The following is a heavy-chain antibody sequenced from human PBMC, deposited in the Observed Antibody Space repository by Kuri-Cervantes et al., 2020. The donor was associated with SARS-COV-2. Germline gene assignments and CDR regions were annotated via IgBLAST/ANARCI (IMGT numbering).Heavy chain of an antibody. D-gene: IGHD6-19*01. CDR1: GFSLSTSTVG. Sequence: SGPTLVKPTQTLTLTCTFSGFSLSTSTVGVAWIRQPPGKALEWLALIYWDDDKHYSSSLKSRLTITGDTSKNQVVLTMTNMDPVDTATYYCAHRRGQWLGQVAFDIWGQGTMVTVSS. V-gene: IGHV2-5*02. CDR3: AHRRGQWLGQVAFDI. CDR2: IYWDDDK. J-gene: IGHJ3*02.